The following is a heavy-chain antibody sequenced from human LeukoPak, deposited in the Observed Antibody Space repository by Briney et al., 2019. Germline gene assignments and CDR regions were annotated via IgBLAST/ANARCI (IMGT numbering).Heavy chain of an antibody. CDR2: ISTRSSYI. Sequence: GGSLRPSCAASGFTFSSYSMNWVRQAPGKGLEWISSISTRSSYIYYADSVKGRFTISRDNAKNSLYLQMDSLRAEDTAVYYCVSAGIAAAGTIYWFDPWGQGTLVTVSS. D-gene: IGHD6-13*01. V-gene: IGHV3-21*01. J-gene: IGHJ5*02. CDR1: GFTFSSYS. CDR3: VSAGIAAAGTIYWFDP.